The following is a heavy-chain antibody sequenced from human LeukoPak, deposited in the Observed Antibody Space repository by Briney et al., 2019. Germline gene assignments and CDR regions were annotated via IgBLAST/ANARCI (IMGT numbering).Heavy chain of an antibody. Sequence: GRSLRLSCAASGFTFSSYGMHWVRQAPSKGLEWVAVIWYDGSNKYYADSVKGRFTISRDNSKNTLYLQMNSLRAEDTAVYYCARDQSGSYPLDYWGQGTLVTVSS. J-gene: IGHJ4*02. CDR1: GFTFSSYG. CDR3: ARDQSGSYPLDY. D-gene: IGHD1-26*01. V-gene: IGHV3-33*01. CDR2: IWYDGSNK.